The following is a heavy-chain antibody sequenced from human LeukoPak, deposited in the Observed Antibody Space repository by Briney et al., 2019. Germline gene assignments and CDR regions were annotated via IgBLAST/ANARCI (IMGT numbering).Heavy chain of an antibody. V-gene: IGHV1-2*02. D-gene: IGHD3-10*01. CDR3: ARDLPPGGSGSISGFDY. J-gene: IGHJ4*02. CDR1: GYTFTGYY. CDR2: INPNSGGT. Sequence: ASVKVSCKASGYTFTGYYMHWVRQAPGQGLEWMGWINPNSGGTNYAQKFQGRVTMTRDTSISTAYMELSRLRSDDTAVYYCARDLPPGGSGSISGFDYWGQGTLVTVSS.